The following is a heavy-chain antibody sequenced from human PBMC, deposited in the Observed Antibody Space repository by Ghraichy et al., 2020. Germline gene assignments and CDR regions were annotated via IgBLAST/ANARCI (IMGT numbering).Heavy chain of an antibody. J-gene: IGHJ5*02. Sequence: SETLSLTCTVSGGSISSSSYYWGWIRQPPGKGLEWIGSIYYSGSTYYNPSLKSRVTISVDTSKNQFSLKLSSVTAADTAVYYCAEGGLGYYYDSSGYYAGNWFDPWGQGTLVTVSS. CDR2: IYYSGST. V-gene: IGHV4-39*01. CDR3: AEGGLGYYYDSSGYYAGNWFDP. D-gene: IGHD3-22*01. CDR1: GGSISSSSYY.